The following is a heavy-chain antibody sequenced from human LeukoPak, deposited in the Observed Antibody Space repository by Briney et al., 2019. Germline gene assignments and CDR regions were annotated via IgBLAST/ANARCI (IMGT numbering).Heavy chain of an antibody. CDR3: ARDGIKVTQGYFFDY. Sequence: SETLFLTCTGPGGSISSYYWSWIRQPAGKGLEWIGRIYTSGSTNYNPSLKSRVTMSVGASKNQFSLKLSSVTAADTAVYYCARDGIKVTQGYFFDYWGQGTLVTVSS. CDR2: IYTSGST. V-gene: IGHV4-4*07. D-gene: IGHD2-21*02. CDR1: GGSISSYY. J-gene: IGHJ4*02.